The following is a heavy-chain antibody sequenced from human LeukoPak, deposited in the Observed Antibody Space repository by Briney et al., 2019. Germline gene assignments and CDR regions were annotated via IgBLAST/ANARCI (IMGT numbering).Heavy chain of an antibody. J-gene: IGHJ3*02. CDR3: ASLHSSSWQYDAFDI. CDR1: GFTFSSYA. Sequence: PGGSLRLSCAASGFTFSSYAMHWVRQAPGKGLEWVAVISYDGSNKYYADSVKGRFTNSRDNAKNSLYLQMNSLRAEDTAVYYCASLHSSSWQYDAFDIWGQGTMVTVSS. V-gene: IGHV3-30-3*01. CDR2: ISYDGSNK. D-gene: IGHD6-13*01.